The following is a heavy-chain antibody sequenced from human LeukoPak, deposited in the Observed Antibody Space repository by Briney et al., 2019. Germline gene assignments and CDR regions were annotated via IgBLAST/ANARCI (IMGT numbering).Heavy chain of an antibody. D-gene: IGHD3-9*01. Sequence: PGGSLRLSCAASGFTFSSYAMSWVRQAPRKGLEWVSVVSGSGSSTDYAGSVKGRFTISRDNSKNTLYLQMSSLSAEDTAVYYCAKMNVLTGYYTPNFDFWGQGTLVTVSS. CDR2: VSGSGSST. J-gene: IGHJ4*02. V-gene: IGHV3-23*01. CDR1: GFTFSSYA. CDR3: AKMNVLTGYYTPNFDF.